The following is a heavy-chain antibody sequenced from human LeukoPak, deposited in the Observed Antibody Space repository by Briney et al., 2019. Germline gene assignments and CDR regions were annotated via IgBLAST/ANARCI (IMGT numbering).Heavy chain of an antibody. D-gene: IGHD3-22*01. V-gene: IGHV4-39*01. J-gene: IGHJ4*02. CDR2: IYYSGST. CDR1: GGSISSSSYY. CDR3: ARSRGTPPGGRGCYFDY. Sequence: PSETLSLTCTVSGGSISSSSYYWGWIRQPPGKGLEWIGSIYYSGSTYYNPSLKSRFTITVDTSKNEFSLKLSSVTAADTAVYYCARSRGTPPGGRGCYFDYWGQGTLVTVSS.